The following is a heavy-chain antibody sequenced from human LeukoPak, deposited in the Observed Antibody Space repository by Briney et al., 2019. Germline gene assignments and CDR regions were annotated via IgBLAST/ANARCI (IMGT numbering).Heavy chain of an antibody. CDR3: ARGGGSAYHYNAFDI. J-gene: IGHJ3*02. V-gene: IGHV3-21*05. Sequence: PGGSLRLSCAASGFIFSSYAMNCVRQAPGKGLEWVSYISISGTNMLYADSVKGRFTISRDNSRTSLYLQMSSLRAEDTAVYYCARGGGSAYHYNAFDIWGLGTMVTVSS. CDR1: GFIFSSYA. CDR2: ISISGTNM. D-gene: IGHD3-22*01.